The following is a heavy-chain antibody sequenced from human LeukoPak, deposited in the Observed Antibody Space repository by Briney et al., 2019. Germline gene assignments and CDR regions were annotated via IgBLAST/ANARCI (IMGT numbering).Heavy chain of an antibody. CDR1: GFTFSSYA. D-gene: IGHD2-2*01. J-gene: IGHJ4*02. Sequence: GGSLRLSCAASGFTFSSYAMSWVRQAPGKGLEWVSAISGSGDSTYYADSVKGRFTISRDNSKNTLYLQMNSLRAEDTAVYYCAKAYCSSTSCYADYWGQGTLVTVSS. CDR2: ISGSGDST. CDR3: AKAYCSSTSCYADY. V-gene: IGHV3-23*01.